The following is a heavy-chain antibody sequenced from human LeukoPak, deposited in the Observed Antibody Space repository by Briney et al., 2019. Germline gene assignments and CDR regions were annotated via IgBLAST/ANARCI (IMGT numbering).Heavy chain of an antibody. CDR1: GFTFDDYG. CDR2: ISWDSGKI. V-gene: IGHV3-9*01. J-gene: IGHJ6*03. D-gene: IGHD6-19*01. Sequence: GRSLRLSCAASGFTFDDYGMHWVRQAPGKGLEWVSGISWDSGKIGYADSVKGRFTISRDNAKNSLYLQMNSLRDEDTALYYCAKDPRWYNTSQGSGFYYYMDVWGKGTTVIVS. CDR3: AKDPRWYNTSQGSGFYYYMDV.